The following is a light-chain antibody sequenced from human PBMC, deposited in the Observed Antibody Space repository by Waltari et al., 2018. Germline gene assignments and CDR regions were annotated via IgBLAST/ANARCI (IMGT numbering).Light chain of an antibody. CDR3: QQLSTYPRA. V-gene: IGKV1-9*01. J-gene: IGKJ1*01. Sequence: IQLTQSPSSLAASVGARVTIPCRASQDISSYLAWYRQKAGKAPELLIYGASTLQSGVPSRFSGSGSGTDFTLTISSLQPEDFATYYCQQLSTYPRAFGQGTKVEIK. CDR1: QDISSY. CDR2: GAS.